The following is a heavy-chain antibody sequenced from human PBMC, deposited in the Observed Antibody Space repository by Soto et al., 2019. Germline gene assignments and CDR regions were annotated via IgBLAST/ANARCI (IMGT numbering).Heavy chain of an antibody. CDR2: INHSGST. Sequence: SETLSLTCAVYGGSFSGYYWSWIRQPPGKGLEWIGEINHSGSTNYNPSLKSRVTISVDTSKNQFSLKLSSVTAADTAVYYCARGGTGYCSGGSCETYYYYYGMDVWGQGTTVTVSS. CDR3: ARGGTGYCSGGSCETYYYYYGMDV. CDR1: GGSFSGYY. J-gene: IGHJ6*02. D-gene: IGHD2-15*01. V-gene: IGHV4-34*01.